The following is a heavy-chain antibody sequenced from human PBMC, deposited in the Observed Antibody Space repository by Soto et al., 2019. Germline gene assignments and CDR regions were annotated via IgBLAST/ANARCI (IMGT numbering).Heavy chain of an antibody. CDR2: IYWDDDK. Sequence: SGPTLVNPTQTLTLTCTFSGFSLSTSGVGVGWIRQPPGKALEWLALIYWDDDKRYSPSLKSRLTITKDTSKNQVVLTMTNMDPVDTATYYCAHRPNPSDYYDILTGQVFDYWGQGTLVTVSS. CDR3: AHRPNPSDYYDILTGQVFDY. J-gene: IGHJ4*02. D-gene: IGHD3-9*01. CDR1: GFSLSTSGVG. V-gene: IGHV2-5*02.